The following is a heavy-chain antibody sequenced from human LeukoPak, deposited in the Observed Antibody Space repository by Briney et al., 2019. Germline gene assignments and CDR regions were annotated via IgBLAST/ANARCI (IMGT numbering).Heavy chain of an antibody. V-gene: IGHV3-74*01. J-gene: IGHJ4*02. D-gene: IGHD4-11*01. CDR2: INAGRSST. CDR1: GFTFSSYW. CDR3: ARSNQADDY. Sequence: PGGSLRLSCAASGFTFSSYWMHWVRQAPGKGLVWVSRINAGRSSTTYADSVKGRFTISRDNAKNTLYLQMNSLRAEDTAVYYCARSNQADDYWGQGTLVTVSS.